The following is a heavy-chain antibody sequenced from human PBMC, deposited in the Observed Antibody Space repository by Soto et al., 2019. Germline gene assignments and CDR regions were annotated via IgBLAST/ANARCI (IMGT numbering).Heavy chain of an antibody. D-gene: IGHD4-4*01. Sequence: AAVKVSCKASGYTFTGYYMHWVRQAPGQGLEWMGWINPNSGGTNYAQKFQGRVTMTRDTSISTAYMELSRLRSDDTAVYYCARSLRDYSVFDYWGQGTLVTVSS. CDR3: ARSLRDYSVFDY. J-gene: IGHJ4*02. V-gene: IGHV1-2*02. CDR1: GYTFTGYY. CDR2: INPNSGGT.